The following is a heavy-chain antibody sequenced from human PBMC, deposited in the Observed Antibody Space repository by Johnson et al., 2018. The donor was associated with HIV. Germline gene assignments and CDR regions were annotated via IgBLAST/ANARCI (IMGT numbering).Heavy chain of an antibody. Sequence: QLMESGGGLVKPGGSLRLSCAASGFTFNNYVMTWVRQAPGKGLEWVSGISGSDFGPYYADSVRGRFTISRDNSKNTLYLQLNSLRADDTAVYYCARHVVVTAISDDDAFDIWGQGTMVTVSS. CDR1: GFTFNNYV. V-gene: IGHV3-23*01. CDR2: ISGSDFGP. CDR3: ARHVVVTAISDDDAFDI. D-gene: IGHD2-21*02. J-gene: IGHJ3*02.